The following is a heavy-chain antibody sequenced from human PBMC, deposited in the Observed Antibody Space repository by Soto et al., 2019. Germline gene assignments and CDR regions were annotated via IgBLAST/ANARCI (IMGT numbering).Heavy chain of an antibody. Sequence: ASVKVSCKASGYSFTDYHIHWVRQAPGQGLEWLGRINPKSGGTSTAQKFQGWVTMTTDTSISTASMELTRLTSDDTAIYYCARGDSTDCSNGVCSFFYNHDMGVWGQGATVTVSS. D-gene: IGHD2-8*01. V-gene: IGHV1-2*04. J-gene: IGHJ6*02. CDR1: GYSFTDYH. CDR3: ARGDSTDCSNGVCSFFYNHDMGV. CDR2: INPKSGGT.